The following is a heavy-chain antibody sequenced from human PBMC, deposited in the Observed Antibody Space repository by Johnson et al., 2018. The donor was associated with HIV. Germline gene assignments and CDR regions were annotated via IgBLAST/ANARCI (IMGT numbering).Heavy chain of an antibody. CDR1: GFTFSSYA. V-gene: IGHV3-30*04. J-gene: IGHJ3*02. CDR3: ARDPDDMGAFDI. D-gene: IGHD3-9*01. Sequence: VQLVESGGGVVQPGGSLRLSCAASGFTFSSYAMHWVRQAPGKGLEWVAVISYDGSNKYYADSVKGRFTISRDNSKNTLYLQMNSLRAEDTAVYYCARDPDDMGAFDIWGQGTMVTVSS. CDR2: ISYDGSNK.